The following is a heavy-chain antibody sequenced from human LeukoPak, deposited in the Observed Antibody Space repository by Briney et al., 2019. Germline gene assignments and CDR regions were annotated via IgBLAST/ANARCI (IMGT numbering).Heavy chain of an antibody. CDR1: GGSISSYY. V-gene: IGHV4-59*01. Sequence: SETLSLTCTVSGGSISSYYWSWIRQPPGKGLEWIGYIYYSGSTNYSPSLKSRVTISVDTSKNQFSLKLSSVTAADTAVYYCAGVSWFPGTSYYYMDVWGKGTTVTVSS. CDR2: IYYSGST. D-gene: IGHD1-1*01. CDR3: AGVSWFPGTSYYYMDV. J-gene: IGHJ6*03.